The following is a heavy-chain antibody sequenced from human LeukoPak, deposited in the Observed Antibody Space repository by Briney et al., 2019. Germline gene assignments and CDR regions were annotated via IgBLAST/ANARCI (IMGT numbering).Heavy chain of an antibody. CDR1: GGSISTSSDY. Sequence: SETLSLTCTVSGGSISTSSDYWAWIRQPPGKGLEWLGSIYYSGTTYYDPSLKSRVTISVDTSKKYFSLKLSSVTATDTAVYYCARLASFGTAQGFDPWGQGTLVTVSS. V-gene: IGHV4-39*01. J-gene: IGHJ5*02. D-gene: IGHD1-1*01. CDR2: IYYSGTT. CDR3: ARLASFGTAQGFDP.